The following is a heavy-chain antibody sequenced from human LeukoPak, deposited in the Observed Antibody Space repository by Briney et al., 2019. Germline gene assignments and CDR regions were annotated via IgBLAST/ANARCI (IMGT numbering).Heavy chain of an antibody. D-gene: IGHD3-10*01. CDR3: ARGPLRVWFGELLYPDY. CDR2: TWYDGSNG. CDR1: GFTFSSYG. Sequence: GGSLRLSCAASGFTFSSYGMYWVRQAPGKGLEGVAVTWYDGSNGYYADSVKGRFTISRDNSKNTLYLQMNSLRVEDTAVYYCARGPLRVWFGELLYPDYWGQGTLVTVSS. V-gene: IGHV3-33*01. J-gene: IGHJ4*02.